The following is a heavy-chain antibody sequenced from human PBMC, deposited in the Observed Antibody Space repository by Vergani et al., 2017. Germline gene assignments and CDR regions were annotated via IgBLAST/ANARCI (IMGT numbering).Heavy chain of an antibody. V-gene: IGHV4-59*01. J-gene: IGHJ6*03. D-gene: IGHD3-3*01. CDR2: IYYSGST. CDR1: GGSISSYY. CDR3: ARANYEFWSGYYTDNYDYYMDV. Sequence: QVRLQESGPGLVKPSETLSLTCTVSGGSISSYYWSWIRQPPGKGLEWIGYIYYSGSTNYNPSLKSRVTISVDTSKNQFSLKLSSVTAADTAVYYCARANYEFWSGYYTDNYDYYMDVWGKGTTVTVSS.